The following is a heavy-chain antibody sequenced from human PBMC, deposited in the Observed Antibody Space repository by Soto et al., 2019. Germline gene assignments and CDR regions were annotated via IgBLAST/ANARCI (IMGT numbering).Heavy chain of an antibody. CDR2: ISYDGNNK. V-gene: IGHV3-30*18. D-gene: IGHD3-22*01. CDR3: AKPKEHYYDSSPGGS. CDR1: GFTFSSYG. Sequence: GSLRLSCAASGFTFSSYGMHWVRQAPGKGLEWVAIISYDGNNKYYADSVKGRFTISRDNSKNMVYLQMNSLRPEDTAVYYCAKPKEHYYDSSPGGSWGQGALVTVSS. J-gene: IGHJ4*02.